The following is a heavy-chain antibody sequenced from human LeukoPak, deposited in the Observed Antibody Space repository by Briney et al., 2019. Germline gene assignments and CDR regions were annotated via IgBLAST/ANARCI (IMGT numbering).Heavy chain of an antibody. CDR1: GYTFTSSG. V-gene: IGHV1-18*01. J-gene: IGHJ5*02. CDR3: ARVGKGIAAVGDLDP. D-gene: IGHD6-13*01. CDR2: ISAYNGNT. Sequence: GASVKVSCKASGYTFTSSGISWVRQAPGQGLEWMGWISAYNGNTNYAQKLQGRVTMTTDTSTSTAYMELRSLRSDDTAVYYCARVGKGIAAVGDLDPWGQGTLVTVSS.